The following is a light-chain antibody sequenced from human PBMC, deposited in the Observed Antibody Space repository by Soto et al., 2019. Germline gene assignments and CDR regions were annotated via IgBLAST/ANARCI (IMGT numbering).Light chain of an antibody. J-gene: IGKJ4*01. V-gene: IGKV3-20*01. CDR3: QQFSSYPLT. Sequence: EIVLPQSPGTLSLSPGARATLSCRASQSVSSSYLAWYQQKPGQAPRLLIYGASSRATGIPDRFSGGGSGTDFTLTISRLEPEDFAVYYCQQFSSYPLTFGGGTKADI. CDR2: GAS. CDR1: QSVSSSY.